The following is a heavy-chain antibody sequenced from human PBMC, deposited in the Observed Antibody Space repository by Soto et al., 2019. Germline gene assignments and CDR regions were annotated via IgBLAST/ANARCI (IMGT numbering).Heavy chain of an antibody. Sequence: KPSETLSLTCAVYGGSFSGYYWSWIRQPPGKGLEWIGEINHSGSTNYNPSLKSRVTISVDTSKNQFSLKLSSVTAADTAVYYCAGSVLLWFGELFVDPWGQGTLVTVSS. CDR2: INHSGST. J-gene: IGHJ5*02. CDR1: GGSFSGYY. V-gene: IGHV4-34*01. CDR3: AGSVLLWFGELFVDP. D-gene: IGHD3-10*01.